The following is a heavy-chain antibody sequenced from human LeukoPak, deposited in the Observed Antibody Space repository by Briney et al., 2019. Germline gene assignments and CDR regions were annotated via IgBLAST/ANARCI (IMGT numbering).Heavy chain of an antibody. CDR1: GFTFSSYS. J-gene: IGHJ6*03. CDR3: ARDKSQGDYYYYMDV. Sequence: GGSLRLSCAASGFTFSSYSMNWVRQAPGKGLEWVSYISSSSSTIYYADSVKGRFTISRDTAKNSLYLQMNSLRAEDTAVYYCARDKSQGDYYYYMDVWGKGTTVTVSS. CDR2: ISSSSSTI. V-gene: IGHV3-48*01.